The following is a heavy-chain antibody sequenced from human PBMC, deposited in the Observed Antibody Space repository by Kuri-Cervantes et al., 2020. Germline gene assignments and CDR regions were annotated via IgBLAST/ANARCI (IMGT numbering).Heavy chain of an antibody. V-gene: IGHV4-59*01. J-gene: IGHJ4*02. CDR3: ARSSYYYGSGSYLYY. Sequence: GSLRLSCTVSGGSISSYYWSWIRQPPGKGLEWIGYIYYSGSTNYNPSLKSRVTISVDTSKNQFSLKLGSVTAADTAVYYCARSSYYYGSGSYLYYWGQGTLVTVSS. CDR2: IYYSGST. D-gene: IGHD3-10*01. CDR1: GGSISSYY.